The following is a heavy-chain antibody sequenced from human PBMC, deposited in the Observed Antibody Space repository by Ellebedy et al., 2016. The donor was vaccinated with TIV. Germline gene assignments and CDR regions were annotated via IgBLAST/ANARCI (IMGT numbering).Heavy chain of an antibody. CDR3: ARLEPAYYYAMDV. D-gene: IGHD1-26*01. Sequence: MPSETLSLTCGVSGGSIRGSGSYWGWIRQPPGKGLERIGSLLHTGSPYYKPSIESRVTMSIASSKNQFSLELRSVTAADTAVYYCARLEPAYYYAMDVWGQGTTVIVSS. CDR1: GGSIRGSGSY. J-gene: IGHJ6*02. CDR2: LLHTGSP. V-gene: IGHV4-39*01.